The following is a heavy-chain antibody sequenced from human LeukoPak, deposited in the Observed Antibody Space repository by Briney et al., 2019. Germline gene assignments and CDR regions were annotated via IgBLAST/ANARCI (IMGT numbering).Heavy chain of an antibody. Sequence: PGGSLRLSCAASGFTFSSYGMHWVRQAPGKGLEWVAVISYDGSNKYYADSVKGRFTISRDNSKNTLYLQMNGLRAEDTAVYYCAKTDYWGQGTLVTVSS. V-gene: IGHV3-30*18. CDR3: AKTDY. CDR1: GFTFSSYG. CDR2: ISYDGSNK. J-gene: IGHJ4*02.